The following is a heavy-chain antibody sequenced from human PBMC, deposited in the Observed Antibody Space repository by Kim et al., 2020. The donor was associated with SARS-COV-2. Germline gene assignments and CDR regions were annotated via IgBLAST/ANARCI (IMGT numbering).Heavy chain of an antibody. D-gene: IGHD3-9*01. V-gene: IGHV3-23*01. CDR2: ISGSGGST. J-gene: IGHJ5*02. CDR1: GFTFSSYA. CDR3: AKDQTHYDILTGDYRSIPLSSSAGGWFDP. Sequence: GGSLRLSCAASGFTFSSYAMSWVRQAPGKGLEWVSAISGSGGSTYYADSVKGRFTISRDNSKNTLYLQMNSLRAEDTAVYYCAKDQTHYDILTGDYRSIPLSSSAGGWFDPWGQGTLVTVSS.